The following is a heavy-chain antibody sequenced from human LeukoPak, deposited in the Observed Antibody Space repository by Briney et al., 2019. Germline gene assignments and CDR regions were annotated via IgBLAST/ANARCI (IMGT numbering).Heavy chain of an antibody. J-gene: IGHJ4*02. Sequence: SETLSLTCTVSGGSISSYYWSWIRQPPGKGLEWIGYIYYSGSTNYNPSLKSRVTISVDTSKNQFSLKLSSVTAADTAVYYCAKGGLLADSSGYFYLFDYWGQGTLVTVSS. CDR1: GGSISSYY. CDR2: IYYSGST. V-gene: IGHV4-59*08. CDR3: AKGGLLADSSGYFYLFDY. D-gene: IGHD3-22*01.